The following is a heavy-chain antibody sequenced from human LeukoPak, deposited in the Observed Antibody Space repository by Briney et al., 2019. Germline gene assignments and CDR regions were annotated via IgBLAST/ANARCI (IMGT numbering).Heavy chain of an antibody. CDR3: ATGTLRYFDWPTRYDAFDI. V-gene: IGHV1-24*01. Sequence: ASVKVSCTVSGYTLTELSMHWVRQAPGKGLEWMGGFDPEDGETIYAQKFQGRVTMTEDTSADTAYMELSSLRSEDTAVYYCATGTLRYFDWPTRYDAFDIWGQGTMVTVSS. CDR1: GYTLTELS. CDR2: FDPEDGET. J-gene: IGHJ3*02. D-gene: IGHD3-9*01.